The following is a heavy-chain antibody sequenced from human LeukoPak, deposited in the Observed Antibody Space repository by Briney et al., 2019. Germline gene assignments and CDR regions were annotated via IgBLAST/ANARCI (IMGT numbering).Heavy chain of an antibody. J-gene: IGHJ4*02. CDR2: INPNNGYT. V-gene: IGHV1-2*02. D-gene: IGHD3-9*01. CDR3: ARARGYYDILTGDYRSYYFDD. CDR1: GYTFTGYY. Sequence: ASVKVSCKASGYTFTGYYMHWVRQAPGQGLEWMGWINPNNGYTNYAQKFQGRVAMTRDTSISTVYMELSRLRSDDTAVYYCARARGYYDILTGDYRSYYFDDWGQETLVTVSS.